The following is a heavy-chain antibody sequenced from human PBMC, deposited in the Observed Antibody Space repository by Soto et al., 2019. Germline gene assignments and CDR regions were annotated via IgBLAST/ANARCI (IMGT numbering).Heavy chain of an antibody. CDR3: AKERRGGTYYYLSGSRRDAFDI. CDR2: IYYSGST. D-gene: IGHD3-10*01. J-gene: IGHJ3*02. V-gene: IGHV4-31*03. CDR1: GGSISSGGYY. Sequence: QVQLQESGPGLVKPSQTLSLTCTVSGGSISSGGYYWIWIRQHPGKGLEWIGYIYYSGSTYYNPSLKSRVTISVDTSKNQFSLKLSSVSAADTAVYYCAKERRGGTYYYLSGSRRDAFDIWGQGTKVTVSA.